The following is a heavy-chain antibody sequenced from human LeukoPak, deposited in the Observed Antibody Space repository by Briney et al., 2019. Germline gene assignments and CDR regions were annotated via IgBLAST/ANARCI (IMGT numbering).Heavy chain of an antibody. CDR1: GYTFTSYG. Sequence: GASVKVSCKASGYTFTSYGISWVRQAPGQGLEWMGWMNPNSGNTGYAQKFQGRVTMTRNTSISTAYMELSSLRSEDTAVYYCARDSLRFPRNGGGDYWGQGTLVTVSS. CDR2: MNPNSGNT. CDR3: ARDSLRFPRNGGGDY. D-gene: IGHD3-16*01. V-gene: IGHV1-8*02. J-gene: IGHJ4*02.